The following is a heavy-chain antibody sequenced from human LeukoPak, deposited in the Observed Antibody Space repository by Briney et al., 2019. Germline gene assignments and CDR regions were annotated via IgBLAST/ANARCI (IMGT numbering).Heavy chain of an antibody. CDR3: ARGGYSYGYYYYYYMDV. CDR2: INHSGST. Sequence: SETLSLTCAVYGGSFSGYYWSWIRQPPGKGLEWIGEINHSGSTNYNPSLKSRVTISVDTSKNQFSLKLSSVTAADTAVYYCARGGYSYGYYYYYYMDVWGQGTLVTVSS. CDR1: GGSFSGYY. D-gene: IGHD5-18*01. V-gene: IGHV4-34*01. J-gene: IGHJ6*03.